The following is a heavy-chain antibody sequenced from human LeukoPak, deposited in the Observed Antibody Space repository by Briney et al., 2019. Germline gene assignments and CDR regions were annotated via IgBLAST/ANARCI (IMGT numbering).Heavy chain of an antibody. J-gene: IGHJ4*02. CDR2: ISWNSGSI. D-gene: IGHD3-9*01. CDR1: GFTFDDYA. V-gene: IGHV3-9*01. CDR3: AKVGGRGYYDILTGPTYTYYFDY. Sequence: GRSLRLSCAASGFTFDDYAMHWVRQAPGKGLEWVSGISWNSGSIGYADSVMGRFTISRDNAKNSLYLQMNSLRAEDTALYYCAKVGGRGYYDILTGPTYTYYFDYWGQGTLVTVSS.